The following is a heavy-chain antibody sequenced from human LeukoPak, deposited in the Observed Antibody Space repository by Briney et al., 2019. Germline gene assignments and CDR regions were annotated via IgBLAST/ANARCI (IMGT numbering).Heavy chain of an antibody. J-gene: IGHJ6*02. CDR3: ANDLTVGSYYFAMDV. Sequence: GGSLRLSCAASGFIFSIYAMTWVRQATGKGLEWVSAISGRGDSTYYADSVKGRFTISRDNSKNTLYLQMNNLRAEDTAVYYCANDLTVGSYYFAMDVWGPGTTVTVSS. D-gene: IGHD1-26*01. CDR2: ISGRGDST. CDR1: GFIFSIYA. V-gene: IGHV3-23*01.